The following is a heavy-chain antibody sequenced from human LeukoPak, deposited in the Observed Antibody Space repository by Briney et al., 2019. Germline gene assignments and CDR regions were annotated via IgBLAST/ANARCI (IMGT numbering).Heavy chain of an antibody. CDR2: IYSGGST. CDR3: ARADFWSGYYYYYGMDV. J-gene: IGHJ6*02. V-gene: IGHV3-66*01. D-gene: IGHD3-3*01. CDR1: GFTFSDYY. Sequence: PGGSLGLSCAASGFTFSDYYMSWVRQAPGKGLEWVSVIYSGGSTYYADSVRGRFTISRDNSKNTLYLQMNSLRAEDTAVYYCARADFWSGYYYYYGMDVWGQGTTVTVSS.